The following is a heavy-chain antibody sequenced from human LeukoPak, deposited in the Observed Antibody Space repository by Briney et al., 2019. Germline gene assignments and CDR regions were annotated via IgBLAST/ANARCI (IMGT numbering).Heavy chain of an antibody. CDR1: GYSISSGYY. Sequence: PSETLSLTCTVSGYSISSGYYWGWIRQPPGKGLEWIGSIYHSGSTYYNPSLKSRVTISGDTSKNQFSLKLSSVTAADTAVYYCARDSSGYVLNWGQGTLVTVSS. CDR2: IYHSGST. J-gene: IGHJ4*02. CDR3: ARDSSGYVLN. D-gene: IGHD3-22*01. V-gene: IGHV4-38-2*02.